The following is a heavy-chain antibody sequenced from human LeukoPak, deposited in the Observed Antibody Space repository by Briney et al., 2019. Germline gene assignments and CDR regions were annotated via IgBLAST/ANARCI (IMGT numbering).Heavy chain of an antibody. D-gene: IGHD6-13*01. CDR3: SKEGRFSSSWELDY. J-gene: IGHJ4*02. Sequence: GGSLRLSCAASGFTFSNYAMSWVRQAPGKGLEWVSSIGGSGHNTYYADSVKGRFTVSRDNSKNTLYLQMNSLRADDTAVYYCSKEGRFSSSWELDYWGLGTLVTVSS. V-gene: IGHV3-23*01. CDR1: GFTFSNYA. CDR2: IGGSGHNT.